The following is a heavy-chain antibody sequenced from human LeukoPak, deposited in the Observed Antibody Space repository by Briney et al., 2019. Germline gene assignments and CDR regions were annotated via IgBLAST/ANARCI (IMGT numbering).Heavy chain of an antibody. Sequence: GASVKVSCKASGYTFTSYGISWVRQAPGQGLEWMGWISAYNGNTNYAQKLQGRVTMTTDTSTSTAYTELRSLRSDDTAVYYCARVLGYCSSTSCYTGPLDYWGQGTLVTVSS. V-gene: IGHV1-18*01. J-gene: IGHJ4*02. CDR1: GYTFTSYG. D-gene: IGHD2-2*02. CDR2: ISAYNGNT. CDR3: ARVLGYCSSTSCYTGPLDY.